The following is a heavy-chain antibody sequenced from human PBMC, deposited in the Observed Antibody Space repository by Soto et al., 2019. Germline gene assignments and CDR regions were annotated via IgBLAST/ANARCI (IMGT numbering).Heavy chain of an antibody. D-gene: IGHD2-15*01. Sequence: TGGSLRLSCEASGFTFSCFDMHWVRQPTGKGLEWVSTIGTAGDTYYAVSVKGRFTISRDNAKNSLSLQMNSLRAGDTAVYFCARGQEVGAHFFDSWGQGTQVTVSS. CDR2: IGTAGDT. J-gene: IGHJ4*02. CDR3: ARGQEVGAHFFDS. CDR1: GFTFSCFD. V-gene: IGHV3-13*01.